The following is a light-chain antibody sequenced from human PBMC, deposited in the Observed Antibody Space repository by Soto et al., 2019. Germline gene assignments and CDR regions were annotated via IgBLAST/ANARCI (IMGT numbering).Light chain of an antibody. CDR3: QQYYTTPWT. J-gene: IGKJ1*01. V-gene: IGKV4-1*01. CDR1: QSVLYSSNNKNY. Sequence: DIVMTQSPDSLAVSLGERATINCKSSQSVLYSSNNKNYLAWYQQKPGQPPKALIYWASTRDSGVPARFSGSGSGTDFTLTISSLQAEDVAVYYCQQYYTTPWTFGQGTKV. CDR2: WAS.